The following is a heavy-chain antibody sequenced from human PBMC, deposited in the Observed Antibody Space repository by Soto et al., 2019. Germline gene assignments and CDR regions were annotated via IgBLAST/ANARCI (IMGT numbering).Heavy chain of an antibody. CDR3: SKGAPYSTEYAVDS. CDR1: GFTFSSCG. Sequence: QVQLVESGGGVVQPGRSLRLSCAASGFTFSSCGMHWVRQAPGKGLEWVAVISYDGTKEYYADSVKGRFTVSRDNSKNTLHLQMNPLRAEDTAVYYCSKGAPYSTEYAVDSWGQGALVTVSS. V-gene: IGHV3-30*18. D-gene: IGHD2-15*01. J-gene: IGHJ4*02. CDR2: ISYDGTKE.